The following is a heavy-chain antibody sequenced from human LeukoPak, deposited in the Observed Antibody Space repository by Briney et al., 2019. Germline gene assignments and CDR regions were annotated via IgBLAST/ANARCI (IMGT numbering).Heavy chain of an antibody. Sequence: PGGSLLLSCAASGFTFISYWMSWVRQAPGKGLEWVANIKQDGSEKYYVDSVKGRFTISRDNANNSRYLQMNSLRAEDTAVYYCARDFTVTTNYYFDYWGQGTLVTVSS. CDR3: ARDFTVTTNYYFDY. D-gene: IGHD4-17*01. CDR1: GFTFISYW. J-gene: IGHJ4*02. V-gene: IGHV3-7*01. CDR2: IKQDGSEK.